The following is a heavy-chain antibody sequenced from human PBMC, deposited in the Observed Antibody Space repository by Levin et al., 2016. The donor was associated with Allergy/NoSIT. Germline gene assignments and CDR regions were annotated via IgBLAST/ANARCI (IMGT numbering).Heavy chain of an antibody. Sequence: VRQAPGKGLEWVAVIWYDGSNKYHADSVKGRFTISRDNSKNTLYLQMNSLRVEDTAVYYCAREATTRPTLLDWGQGTLVTVSS. CDR2: IWYDGSNK. V-gene: IGHV3-33*01. CDR3: AREATTRPTLLD. D-gene: IGHD1-14*01. J-gene: IGHJ4*02.